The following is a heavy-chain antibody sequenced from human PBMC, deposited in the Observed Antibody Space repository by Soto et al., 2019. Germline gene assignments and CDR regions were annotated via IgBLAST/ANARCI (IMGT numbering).Heavy chain of an antibody. Sequence: SETLSLTCTVSGGSIISGDYYWSWIRQPPGKGLEWIGYIYYSGSTYYNPSLKSRVTISVDTSKNQFSLKLSSVTAADTAVYYCARENYEEYYFDYWGQGTLVTVSS. V-gene: IGHV4-30-4*01. J-gene: IGHJ4*02. CDR3: ARENYEEYYFDY. CDR2: IYYSGST. D-gene: IGHD1-7*01. CDR1: GGSIISGDYY.